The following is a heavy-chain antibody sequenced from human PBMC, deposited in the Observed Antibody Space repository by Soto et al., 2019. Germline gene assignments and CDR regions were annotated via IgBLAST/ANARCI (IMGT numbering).Heavy chain of an antibody. J-gene: IGHJ1*01. CDR2: INQDDSEK. CDR1: GFTFSTNW. Sequence: HHGGSLRLSCAASGFTFSTNWMNWVRQAPGRGQEWVDAINQDDSEKKFVDSEKSRFTISRDNARNSLDLQMNSLRGEDTVMYCCLRGSYMFYGAKSCGKGTLAIVSS. V-gene: IGHV3-7*04. CDR3: LRGSYMFYGAKS. D-gene: IGHD3-10*01.